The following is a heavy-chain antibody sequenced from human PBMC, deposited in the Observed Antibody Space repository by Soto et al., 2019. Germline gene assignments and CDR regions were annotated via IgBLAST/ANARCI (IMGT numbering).Heavy chain of an antibody. CDR2: IWYDGSNK. D-gene: IGHD1-1*01. V-gene: IGHV3-33*01. J-gene: IGHJ6*02. CDR1: GFTFSSYG. Sequence: PGGSLRLSCAASGFTFSSYGMHWVRQAPGKGLEWVAVIWYDGSNKYYADSVKGRFTISRDNSKNTLYLQMNSLRAEDTAVYYCARGIYSWNYYYGMDVWGQGTTVTVSS. CDR3: ARGIYSWNYYYGMDV.